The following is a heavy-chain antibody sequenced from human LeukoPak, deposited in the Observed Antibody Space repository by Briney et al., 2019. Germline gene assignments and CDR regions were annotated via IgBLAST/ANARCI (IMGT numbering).Heavy chain of an antibody. CDR2: ISSSSRTI. J-gene: IGHJ4*02. D-gene: IGHD1-7*01. CDR3: ARSSRELGGYAPWELMPPFDY. CDR1: GFTFSSYW. V-gene: IGHV3-48*01. Sequence: PGGSLRLSCAASGFTFSSYWMSWVRQAPGKGLEWLSYISSSSRTIYYADSVKGRFTISRDNAKNSLNLQMNSLRVEDTAVYYCARSSRELGGYAPWELMPPFDYWGQGTLVTVSS.